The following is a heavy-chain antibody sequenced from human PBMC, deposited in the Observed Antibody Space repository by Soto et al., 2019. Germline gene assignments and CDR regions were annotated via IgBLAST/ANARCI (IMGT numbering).Heavy chain of an antibody. CDR1: GYTLTDLS. V-gene: IGHV1-24*01. CDR2: CDPEDGET. CDR3: AAELLGIVVARTTRLRGDCYF. Sequence: QVQLVQSGAEVKKPGASVKVSCKVSGYTLTDLSMHWVRQAPGTGLEWMGGCDPEDGETIYAQKFQGRGTMTEDTTTDRAQMERSSLRSEDTAVYCCAAELLGIVVARTTRLRGDCYFWGQGTIVSVSA. J-gene: IGHJ3*01. D-gene: IGHD2-21*01.